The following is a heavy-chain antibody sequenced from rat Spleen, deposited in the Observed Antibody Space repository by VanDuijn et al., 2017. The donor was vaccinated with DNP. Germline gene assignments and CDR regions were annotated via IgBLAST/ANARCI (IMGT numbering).Heavy chain of an antibody. CDR2: INSSGGSM. J-gene: IGHJ2*01. V-gene: IGHV5-31*01. D-gene: IGHD1-9*01. CDR3: ARRGYYGYNTFDY. CDR1: GFTFNNYW. Sequence: EVQLVESGGDLVRPGRSLRLSCVASGFTFNNYWMTWIRQVPGKGLEWLASINSSGGSMFYPDSVKGRFTISRDNAENTLYLQMNSPRSEDTATYYCARRGYYGYNTFDYWGQGVMVTVSS.